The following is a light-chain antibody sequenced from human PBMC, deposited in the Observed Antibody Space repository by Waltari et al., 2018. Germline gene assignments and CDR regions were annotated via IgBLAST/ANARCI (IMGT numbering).Light chain of an antibody. V-gene: IGLV1-40*01. J-gene: IGLJ2*01. CDR3: HSYDTSLKGVL. CDR1: SSNLGIGYD. CDR2: VTT. Sequence: QSVLTQPPSVSGAPGQTVTISCTGSSSNLGIGYDVHWYRQLPGRAPQHLLYVTTPRPSEVPDRIAGSKSGTSASLSITGLRAEDEADYYCHSYDTSLKGVLFGGGTKLTVL.